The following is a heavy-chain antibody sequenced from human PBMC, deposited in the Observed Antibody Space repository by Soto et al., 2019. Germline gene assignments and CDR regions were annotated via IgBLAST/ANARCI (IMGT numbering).Heavy chain of an antibody. CDR1: GFSLSTSGVG. J-gene: IGHJ4*02. CDR3: AHRGYGDYWVDY. CDR2: IYWDDDK. Sequence: QITLKESGPPLVKPTQPLTLTCTFSGFSLSTSGVGVGWIRQPPGKALEWLALIYWDDDKRYSPSLKSRLTITKDTSKNQVVLTMTNMDPVDTATYYCAHRGYGDYWVDYWGQGTLVTVSS. V-gene: IGHV2-5*02. D-gene: IGHD4-17*01.